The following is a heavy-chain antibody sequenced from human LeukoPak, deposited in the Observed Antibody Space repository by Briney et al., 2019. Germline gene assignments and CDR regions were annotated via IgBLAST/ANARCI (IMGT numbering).Heavy chain of an antibody. CDR3: ITEPHDYGDFTFGY. D-gene: IGHD4-17*01. J-gene: IGHJ4*02. Sequence: GGSLRLSCAASGFTFSDAWMIWVRQAPGKGLEWVGRISSKSDGGTTDYAAPVKGRFTISRDDSTNTLSLQMSSLKAEDTALYFCITEPHDYGDFTFGYWGQGTLVTVSS. CDR2: ISSKSDGGTT. V-gene: IGHV3-15*01. CDR1: GFTFSDAW.